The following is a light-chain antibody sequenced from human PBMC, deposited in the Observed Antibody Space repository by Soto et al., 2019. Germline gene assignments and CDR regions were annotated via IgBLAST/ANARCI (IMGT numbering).Light chain of an antibody. V-gene: IGKV3-20*01. CDR2: GAT. J-gene: IGKJ4*01. CDR1: QTVGRDY. Sequence: EIVLTQSPGTLSMSPGEGATLSCRASQTVGRDYLAWYQQKRPGQAPRLLVHGATSRATGIPDRFSGSGSGTDFNLTISRLEPEDFAVYFCHPYAYSPLTFGGGTKVDIK. CDR3: HPYAYSPLT.